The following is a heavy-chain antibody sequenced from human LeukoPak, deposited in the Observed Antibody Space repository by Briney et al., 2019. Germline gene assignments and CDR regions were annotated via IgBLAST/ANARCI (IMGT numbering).Heavy chain of an antibody. J-gene: IGHJ4*02. CDR1: GGTFSSYA. Sequence: ASVKVSCKASGGTFSSYAISWVRQAPGQGLEWMGWISAYNGNTNYAQKLQGRVTMTTDTSTSTAYMELRSLRSDDTAVYYCARDRAGTNDYWGQGTLVTVSS. D-gene: IGHD6-13*01. V-gene: IGHV1-18*01. CDR2: ISAYNGNT. CDR3: ARDRAGTNDY.